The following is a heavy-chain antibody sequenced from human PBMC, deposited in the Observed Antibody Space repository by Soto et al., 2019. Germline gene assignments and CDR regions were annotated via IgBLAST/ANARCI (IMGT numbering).Heavy chain of an antibody. CDR3: AKVHPTHESRGYYYDYYYGMDV. J-gene: IGHJ6*01. D-gene: IGHD3-22*01. CDR1: GFTFSDYA. CDR2: ISGSGYST. V-gene: IGHV3-23*01. Sequence: EVQLLESGGGSEQPGGSLRLSCAASGFTFSDYAMTWVRQAPGKGLEWVSAISGSGYSTYYADSVKGRFTISRDNSKNTLDLQMNSLRAEDAAVYYCAKVHPTHESRGYYYDYYYGMDVW.